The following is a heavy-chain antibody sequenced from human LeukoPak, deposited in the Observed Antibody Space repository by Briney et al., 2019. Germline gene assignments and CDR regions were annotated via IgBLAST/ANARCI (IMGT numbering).Heavy chain of an antibody. CDR2: IYYSGST. Sequence: SETLSLTCTVSGGSISNYYWSWIRQPPGKGLEWIGYIYYSGSTNYNPSLKSRVTISLDTSKNQFSLKLSSVTTADTAVYYCARSVVTLYWYFDLWGRGTLVTVSS. J-gene: IGHJ2*01. V-gene: IGHV4-59*01. CDR3: ARSVVTLYWYFDL. CDR1: GGSISNYY. D-gene: IGHD4-23*01.